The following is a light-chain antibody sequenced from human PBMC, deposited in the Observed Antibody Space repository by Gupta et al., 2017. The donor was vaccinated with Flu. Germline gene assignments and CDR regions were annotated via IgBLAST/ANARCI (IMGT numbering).Light chain of an antibody. CDR2: LAS. CDR3: LQTVQIPHS. CDR1: QSLLHSRKENC. Sequence: DIVMTQFPLSLPVSLGESASITCRSSQSLLHSRKENCLDWYVQKPGQSPQLLIYLASNRASGVPDRFNGSGSGTDFTLKIARVEAEDAGIYFCLQTVQIPHSFGQGTKLEIK. J-gene: IGKJ2*03. V-gene: IGKV2-28*01.